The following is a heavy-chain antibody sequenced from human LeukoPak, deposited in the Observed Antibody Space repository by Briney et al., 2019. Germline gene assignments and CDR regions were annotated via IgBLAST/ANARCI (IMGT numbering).Heavy chain of an antibody. D-gene: IGHD3-16*02. V-gene: IGHV4-39*02. CDR3: ARVLGDYVWGSYRSGNFDY. CDR2: IYSSGST. J-gene: IGHJ4*02. Sequence: PSETLSLTCTVSGGSIRSSNYYWGWIRQPPGKGLEWIGTIYSSGSTYYNPSLKSRVTISVDMSKNHFSLKLSSVTAADTAVYYCARVLGDYVWGSYRSGNFDYWGQGTLVTVSS. CDR1: GGSIRSSNYY.